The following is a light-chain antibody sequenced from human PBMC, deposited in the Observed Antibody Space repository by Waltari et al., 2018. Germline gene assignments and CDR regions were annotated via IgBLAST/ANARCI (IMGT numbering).Light chain of an antibody. CDR3: QQYNTYSS. J-gene: IGKJ2*01. CDR2: KAS. Sequence: DIQMTQSPSPLSAYVGDRVTITCRASQSISNWLAWYQQKPGKAPILLIYKASILKSGVPSRFSGSGSGTQFTLTISSLQPGDFATYYCQQYNTYSSFGQGTKLEIK. V-gene: IGKV1-5*03. CDR1: QSISNW.